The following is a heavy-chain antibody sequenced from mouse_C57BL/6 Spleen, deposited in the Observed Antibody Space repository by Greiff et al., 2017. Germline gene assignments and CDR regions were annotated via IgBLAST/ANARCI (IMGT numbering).Heavy chain of an antibody. CDR1: GYTFTSYW. CDR3: ARSDYGSIYAMDY. D-gene: IGHD1-1*01. V-gene: IGHV1-50*01. CDR2: IDPSDSYT. Sequence: VQLQQPGAELVKPGASVKLSCKASGYTFTSYWMQWVKQRPGQGLEWIGEIDPSDSYTNYNQKFKGNVTLTVDTSSSTSDMQLSSLTSEDSAVYYCARSDYGSIYAMDYWGQGTSVTVSS. J-gene: IGHJ4*01.